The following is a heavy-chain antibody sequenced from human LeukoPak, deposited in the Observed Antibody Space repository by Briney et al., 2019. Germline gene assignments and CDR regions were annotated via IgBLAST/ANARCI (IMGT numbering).Heavy chain of an antibody. V-gene: IGHV3-7*01. D-gene: IGHD2-2*01. CDR2: TKQDGSEK. Sequence: GGPLRLSCAASGFTFSSYWMSWVRQAPGKGLEWVANTKQDGSEKYYVDSVKGRFTISRDNAKNSLYLQMNSLRAEDTAVYYCARGPFRYCSSTSCHYYFDYWGQGTLVTVSS. CDR1: GFTFSSYW. J-gene: IGHJ4*02. CDR3: ARGPFRYCSSTSCHYYFDY.